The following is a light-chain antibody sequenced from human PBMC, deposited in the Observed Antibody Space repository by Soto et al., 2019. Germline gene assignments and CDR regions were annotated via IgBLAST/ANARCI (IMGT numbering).Light chain of an antibody. J-gene: IGKJ5*01. CDR3: QQYNDWPPIT. CDR1: QSVSVY. V-gene: IGKV3-11*01. CDR2: DAS. Sequence: EIVLTQSPATLSLSPGERATLSCRASQSVSVYLAWYQQKPGQAPRLPISDASDRAAGVPARFTGSGSGTEFTLTISSLQSEDFGVYYCQQYNDWPPITFGQGTRLEIK.